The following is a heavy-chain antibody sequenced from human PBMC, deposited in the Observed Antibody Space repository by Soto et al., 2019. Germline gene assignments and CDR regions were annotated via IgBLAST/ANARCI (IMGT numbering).Heavy chain of an antibody. CDR3: AASIFYYGMDV. CDR2: IYPGDSDT. J-gene: IGHJ6*02. CDR1: GYTFTNYW. Sequence: GESLKISCKGSGYTFTNYWIGWVRQMPGKGLEWMGIIYPGDSDTKYNPSFQGQVTISADKSITTTYLQWSSLKASDTAIYYCAASIFYYGMDVWGQGMLVTVSS. V-gene: IGHV5-51*01.